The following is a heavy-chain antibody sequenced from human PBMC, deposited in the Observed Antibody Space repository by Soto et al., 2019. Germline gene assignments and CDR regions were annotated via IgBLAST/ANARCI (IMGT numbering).Heavy chain of an antibody. CDR2: IKSKTDGGTT. CDR3: TTWDGSGSYLNFRGMDV. Sequence: GGSLRLSCAASGFTFSNAWMNWVRQAPGKGLEWVGRIKSKTDGGTTDYAAPVKGRFTISRDDSKNTLYLQMNSLKTEDTAVYYCTTWDGSGSYLNFRGMDVWGQGTTVTVSS. D-gene: IGHD3-10*01. V-gene: IGHV3-15*07. CDR1: GFTFSNAW. J-gene: IGHJ6*02.